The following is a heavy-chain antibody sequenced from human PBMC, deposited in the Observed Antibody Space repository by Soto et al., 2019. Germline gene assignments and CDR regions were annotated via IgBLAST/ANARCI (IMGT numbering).Heavy chain of an antibody. CDR3: ARASRFGGYYYFDY. CDR2: IYYSGST. CDR1: GGSISSGGYY. D-gene: IGHD3-22*01. V-gene: IGHV4-31*03. Sequence: SETLSLTCTVSGGSISSGGYYWSWIRQHPGKGLEWIGYIYYSGSTYYNPSLKSRVTISVDTSKNQFSLKLTSVTAADTALYYCARASRFGGYYYFDYWGQGTLVTVSS. J-gene: IGHJ4*02.